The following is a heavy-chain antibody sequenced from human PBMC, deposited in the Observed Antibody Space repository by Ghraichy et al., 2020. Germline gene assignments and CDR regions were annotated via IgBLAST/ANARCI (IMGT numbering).Heavy chain of an antibody. CDR1: GFTFSSFW. CDR3: ARVDSSSSFRSIHY. D-gene: IGHD6-6*01. J-gene: IGHJ4*02. V-gene: IGHV3-7*01. Sequence: GGSLRLSCAASGFTFSSFWMSWVRQAPGKGLEWVANIKQDGSEKNYVDSVKGRFTISRDNADNSLYLQMNTLRAEDTAVYYCARVDSSSSFRSIHYWGQGTLVTVSS. CDR2: IKQDGSEK.